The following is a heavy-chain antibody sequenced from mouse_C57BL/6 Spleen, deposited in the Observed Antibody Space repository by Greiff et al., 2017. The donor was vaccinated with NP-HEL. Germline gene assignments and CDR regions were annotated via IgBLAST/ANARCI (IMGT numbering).Heavy chain of an antibody. V-gene: IGHV1-54*01. CDR1: GYAFTNYL. D-gene: IGHD3-3*01. J-gene: IGHJ2*01. CDR3: AREGDGFDY. CDR2: INPGSGGT. Sequence: VQLQQSGAELVRPGTSVKVSCKASGYAFTNYLIEWVKQRPGQGLEWIGVINPGSGGTNYNEKFKGKATLTADKSSSTAYMQLSSLTSEDSAVYFCAREGDGFDYWGQGTTLTVSS.